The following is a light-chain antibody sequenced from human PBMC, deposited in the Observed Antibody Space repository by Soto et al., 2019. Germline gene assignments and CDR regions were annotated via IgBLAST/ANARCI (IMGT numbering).Light chain of an antibody. V-gene: IGKV4-1*01. Sequence: DIVMTQSPDSLAVSLGERATINCKSSQSVLYSSNNKNYLAWYQQKSGQPPKLLIYWASTPESGVPDRFSGSGSGTDFTLTISSLQAEDVAVYYCQQYYTTPGPTFGGGTKVEIK. CDR3: QQYYTTPGPT. CDR1: QSVLYSSNNKNY. J-gene: IGKJ4*01. CDR2: WAS.